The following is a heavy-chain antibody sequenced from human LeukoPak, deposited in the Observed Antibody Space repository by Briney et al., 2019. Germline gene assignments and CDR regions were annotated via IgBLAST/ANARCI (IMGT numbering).Heavy chain of an antibody. V-gene: IGHV4-34*01. CDR1: GGSFSGYY. D-gene: IGHD3-22*01. CDR2: INHSGST. J-gene: IGHJ3*02. CDR3: ALASGITMIIDAFDI. Sequence: SETLSLTCAVYGGSFSGYYWSWIRQPPGKGLEWIGEINHSGSTNYNPSLKSRVTISVDTTKNQFSLKLSSVTAADTAVYYCALASGITMIIDAFDIWGQGTMVTVSS.